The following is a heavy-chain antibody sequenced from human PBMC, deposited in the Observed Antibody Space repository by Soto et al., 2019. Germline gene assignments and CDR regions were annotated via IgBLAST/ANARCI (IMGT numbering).Heavy chain of an antibody. CDR2: ISSTGALM. Sequence: GGSLRLSCAASGFIFSQYSMNWVRQAPGKGLEWVSSISSTGALMYYADSVKGRFTISRDDADNSLYLQINSLRVEDTAVYYCARDRLARGIPVAGRIDYWGQGALVTVS. D-gene: IGHD6-19*01. CDR1: GFIFSQYS. CDR3: ARDRLARGIPVAGRIDY. V-gene: IGHV3-21*01. J-gene: IGHJ4*02.